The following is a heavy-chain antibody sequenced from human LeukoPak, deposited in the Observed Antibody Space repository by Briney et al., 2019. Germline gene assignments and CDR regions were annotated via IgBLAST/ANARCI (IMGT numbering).Heavy chain of an antibody. CDR3: ARLFDGYVPKYVDS. V-gene: IGHV4-38-2*01. Sequence: SETLSLTCSVSDYPIANDDYWGWIRQSPGKGLGWSAAIIHLGSPYYNPSLESRVTISIDTSKNLLFLKVTSVTAADTAIYYCARLFDGYVPKYVDSWGQGILVTVSS. CDR1: DYPIANDDY. J-gene: IGHJ4*02. D-gene: IGHD5-24*01. CDR2: IIHLGSP.